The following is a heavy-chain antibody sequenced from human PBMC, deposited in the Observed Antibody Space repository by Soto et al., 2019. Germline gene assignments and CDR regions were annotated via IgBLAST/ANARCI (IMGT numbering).Heavy chain of an antibody. Sequence: QITLKESGPTPVKPTQTLRLTCTFSGFSLSTSGVSVGWIRQPPGKALEWLALIYWDDDKRYSPSLKSGLTITNETSKNQVVLTMTNMAPVDTATCYRAHSGRVLSPFDSWGQGTLVTVSS. CDR1: GFSLSTSGVS. J-gene: IGHJ4*02. D-gene: IGHD2-15*01. V-gene: IGHV2-5*02. CDR2: IYWDDDK. CDR3: AHSGRVLSPFDS.